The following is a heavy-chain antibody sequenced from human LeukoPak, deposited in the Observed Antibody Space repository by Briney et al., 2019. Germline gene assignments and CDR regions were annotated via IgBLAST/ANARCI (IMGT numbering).Heavy chain of an antibody. V-gene: IGHV1-2*02. D-gene: IGHD2-2*01. CDR3: ARALVPAAQRLSS. CDR2: INPNTGGT. J-gene: IGHJ5*02. Sequence: GASVKVSCKASGYTFTGYYLHWVRQAPGRGLEWMGWINPNTGGTKYAQKFQGRVTMTRDTSISTAYMEVTRLTSDDTAVYYCARALVPAAQRLSSWGQGTLVTVSS. CDR1: GYTFTGYY.